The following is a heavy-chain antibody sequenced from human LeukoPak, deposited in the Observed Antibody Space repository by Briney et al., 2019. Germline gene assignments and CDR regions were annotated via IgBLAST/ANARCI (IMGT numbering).Heavy chain of an antibody. CDR1: GGSFSSSSYY. Sequence: SETLSLTCTVSGGSFSSSSYYWGWIRQPPGKGLEWIGSIYYSGSTYYNPSLKSRVTISVDTSKNQFSLKLSSVTAADTAVYYCGTVAGQSIDYWGQGTLVTVSS. CDR3: GTVAGQSIDY. V-gene: IGHV4-39*01. J-gene: IGHJ4*02. CDR2: IYYSGST. D-gene: IGHD6-19*01.